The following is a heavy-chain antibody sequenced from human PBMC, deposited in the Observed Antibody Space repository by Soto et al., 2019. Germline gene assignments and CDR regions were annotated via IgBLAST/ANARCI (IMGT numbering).Heavy chain of an antibody. Sequence: QEQLVQSGAEVKRPGASVKISCRASGYNFISSNINWVRQAAGQRPEWLGWMNPANGNAAFARHFQGRVTMTRDTSTDTAYMELGGLSSGDTAIYYCARAVGIAVTGLDLWGPGTLVTVSA. CDR1: GYNFISSN. D-gene: IGHD6-19*01. V-gene: IGHV1-8*01. CDR3: ARAVGIAVTGLDL. J-gene: IGHJ5*02. CDR2: MNPANGNA.